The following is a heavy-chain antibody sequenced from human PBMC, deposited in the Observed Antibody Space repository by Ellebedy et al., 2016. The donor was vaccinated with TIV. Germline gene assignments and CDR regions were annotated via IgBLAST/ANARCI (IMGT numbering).Heavy chain of an antibody. CDR2: ITPYNGNT. J-gene: IGHJ5*02. V-gene: IGHV1-18*01. CDR1: GYSFTSYG. Sequence: AASVKVSCKASGYSFTSYGISWVRQAPGQGLEWMGWITPYNGNTNYAQKLQGRVIMTTDTFTSTAYMELRSLRSDDTAVYYCARGRAVAGTLPFDPWGQGTLVTVSS. CDR3: ARGRAVAGTLPFDP. D-gene: IGHD6-19*01.